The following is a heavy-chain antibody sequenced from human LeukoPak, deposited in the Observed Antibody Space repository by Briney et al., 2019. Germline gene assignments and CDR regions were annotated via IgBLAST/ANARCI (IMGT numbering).Heavy chain of an antibody. V-gene: IGHV4-59*08. CDR2: IYYSGST. J-gene: IGHJ5*02. Sequence: MSSETLSLTCTVSGGSISSYYWSWIRQPPGKGLEWIGYIYYSGSTNYNPSLKSRVTISVDTSKNQFSLKLSSVTAADTAVYYCARATRGYYDSSGYYVNWFDPWGQGTLVTVPS. CDR1: GGSISSYY. D-gene: IGHD3-22*01. CDR3: ARATRGYYDSSGYYVNWFDP.